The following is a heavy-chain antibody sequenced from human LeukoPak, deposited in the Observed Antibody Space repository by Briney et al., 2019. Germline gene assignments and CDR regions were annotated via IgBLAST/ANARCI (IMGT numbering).Heavy chain of an antibody. D-gene: IGHD5-18*01. CDR1: GGSISNYY. J-gene: IGHJ4*02. V-gene: IGHV4-59*08. Sequence: SETLSLTCTVSGGSISNYYWSWIRQPPGKGLEWIGYIYYSGSTIYDPSLKSRVAISLDTSKNQFSLKLRSVTAADTAVYYCARLRDEGYSYGSLDYWGQGTLVTVSS. CDR3: ARLRDEGYSYGSLDY. CDR2: IYYSGST.